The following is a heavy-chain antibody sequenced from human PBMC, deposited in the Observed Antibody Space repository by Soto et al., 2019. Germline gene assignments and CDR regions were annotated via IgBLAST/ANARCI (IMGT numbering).Heavy chain of an antibody. D-gene: IGHD3-10*01. CDR3: ARVLALWFGELFSKSRYYYYGMDV. CDR1: GFSLSTSGMC. CDR2: IDWDDDK. V-gene: IGHV2-70*01. J-gene: IGHJ6*02. Sequence: SGPTLVNPTQTLTLTCTFSGFSLSTSGMCVSWIRQPPGKALEWLALIDWDDDKYYSTSLKTRLTISKDTSKNQVVLTMTNMDPVDTATYYCARVLALWFGELFSKSRYYYYGMDVWGQGTTVTVSS.